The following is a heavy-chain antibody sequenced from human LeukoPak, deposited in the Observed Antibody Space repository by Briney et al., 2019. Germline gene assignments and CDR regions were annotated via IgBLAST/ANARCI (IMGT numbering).Heavy chain of an antibody. CDR1: GGSISSYNW. V-gene: IGHV4-4*02. CDR2: MSSQSGTA. J-gene: IGHJ4*02. Sequence: PSETLSLTCAVSGGSISSYNWWTWVRQPPGKGLEWIGEMSSQSGTANYSPSLIRRVTISIDKSKNQFSLRLSSVTAADTAVYYCAKIYCSSVTCYFDLWGQGTLVTVSS. CDR3: AKIYCSSVTCYFDL. D-gene: IGHD2-2*01.